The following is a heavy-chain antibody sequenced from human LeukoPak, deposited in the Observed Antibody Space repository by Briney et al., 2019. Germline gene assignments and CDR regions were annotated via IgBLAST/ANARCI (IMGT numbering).Heavy chain of an antibody. CDR3: ARDSSLYCSGNTCYWGLDY. V-gene: IGHV3-64*01. CDR1: GFTFSSYA. D-gene: IGHD2-15*01. Sequence: GGSLRLSCAASGFTFSSYAMHWVRQAPGKGLEYVSAISSNGGSTYYANSVKGRFTISRDNSKNTLYLQMGSLRAEDMAVYYCARDSSLYCSGNTCYWGLDYWGQGTLVTVSS. CDR2: ISSNGGST. J-gene: IGHJ4*02.